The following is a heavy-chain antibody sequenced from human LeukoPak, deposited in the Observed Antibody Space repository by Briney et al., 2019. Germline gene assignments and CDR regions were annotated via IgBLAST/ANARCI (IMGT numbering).Heavy chain of an antibody. CDR1: GFTFSTFW. J-gene: IGHJ3*02. Sequence: GGSLRLSCAASGFTFSTFWMHWVRQAPGKGLEWVSVIYSGGSTYYADSVKGRFTISRDNSKNTLYLQMNSLRAEDTAVYYCARTDVMITFGGVPAFDIWGQGTMVTVSS. D-gene: IGHD3-16*01. CDR3: ARTDVMITFGGVPAFDI. V-gene: IGHV3-66*01. CDR2: IYSGGST.